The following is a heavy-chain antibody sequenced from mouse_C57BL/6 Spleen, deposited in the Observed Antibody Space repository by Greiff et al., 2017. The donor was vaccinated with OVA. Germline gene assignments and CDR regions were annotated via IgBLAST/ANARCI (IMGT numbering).Heavy chain of an antibody. CDR3: ARDRNWYFDV. J-gene: IGHJ1*03. D-gene: IGHD2-14*01. V-gene: IGHV1-82*01. Sequence: ESGPELVKPGASVKISCKASGYAFSSSWMNWVKQRPGKGLEWIGRIYPGDGDTNYNGKFKGKATLTADKSSSTAYMQLSSLTSEDSAVYFCARDRNWYFDVWGTGTTVTVSS. CDR1: GYAFSSSW. CDR2: IYPGDGDT.